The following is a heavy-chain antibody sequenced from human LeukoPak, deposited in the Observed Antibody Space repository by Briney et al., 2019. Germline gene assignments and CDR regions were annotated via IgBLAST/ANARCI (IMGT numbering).Heavy chain of an antibody. CDR2: MYTDGST. CDR3: ASMTITLNYFDY. D-gene: IGHD4/OR15-4a*01. J-gene: IGHJ4*02. CDR1: GGSMSSYY. V-gene: IGHV4-4*07. Sequence: SETLSLTCIVSGGSMSSYYWSWIRQPAGKGLEWIGRMYTDGSTNYNPFLNSRVTMSVDTSKKHFSLRLNSVTAADTAVYYCASMTITLNYFDYWGQGTLVTVSS.